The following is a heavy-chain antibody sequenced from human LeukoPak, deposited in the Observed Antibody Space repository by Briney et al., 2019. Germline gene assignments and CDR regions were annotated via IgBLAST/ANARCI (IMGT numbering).Heavy chain of an antibody. CDR1: GGSFSGYY. V-gene: IGHV4-34*01. Sequence: PSETLSLTCAVYGGSFSGYYWSWIRQPPGKGLEWIGEINHSGSTNYNPSLKSRVTMSVDMSKNQFSLKLSSVTAADTAVYYCARETQLLSTFDIWGQGTMVTVSS. J-gene: IGHJ3*02. CDR2: INHSGST. D-gene: IGHD1-1*01. CDR3: ARETQLLSTFDI.